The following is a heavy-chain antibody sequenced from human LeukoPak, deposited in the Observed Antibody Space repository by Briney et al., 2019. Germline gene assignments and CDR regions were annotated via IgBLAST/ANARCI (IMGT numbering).Heavy chain of an antibody. CDR2: IYYSGST. J-gene: IGHJ6*03. Sequence: SETLSLTCTVSGSSISSYYWSWIRQPPGKGLEWIGYIYYSGSTNYNPSLKSRVTISVDTSKNQFSLKLSSVTAADTAVYYCAREVSSSWYRDYYYYMDVWGKGTTVTISS. CDR3: AREVSSSWYRDYYYYMDV. CDR1: GSSISSYY. V-gene: IGHV4-59*12. D-gene: IGHD6-13*01.